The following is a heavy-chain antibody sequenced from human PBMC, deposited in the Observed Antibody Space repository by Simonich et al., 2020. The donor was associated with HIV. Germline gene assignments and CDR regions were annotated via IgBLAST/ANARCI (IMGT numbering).Heavy chain of an antibody. D-gene: IGHD3-22*01. V-gene: IGHV3-49*03. CDR1: GFTFGDYA. CDR3: TSSDYDSSDYYYRYFQH. Sequence: EVQLVESGGGLVQPGRSLRLSCTASGFTFGDYAMSWFRQAPGKGLEWVGFISSKAYGGKTEYAASVKGRFTISRDDSKSIAYLQMNSLKTEDTAVYYCTSSDYDSSDYYYRYFQHWGQGTLVTVSS. CDR2: ISSKAYGGKT. J-gene: IGHJ1*01.